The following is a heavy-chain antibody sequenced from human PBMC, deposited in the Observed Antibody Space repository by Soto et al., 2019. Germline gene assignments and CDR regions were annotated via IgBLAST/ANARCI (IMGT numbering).Heavy chain of an antibody. CDR1: GYTFTSYG. Sequence: QVQLVQSGAEVKKPGASVKVSCKASGYTFTSYGISWVRQAPGQGLEWMGWISAYNGNTNYAQKLQGRVTMTTDTSTSPGYMEVRSLRSDGTAVYYCARPWGFYDSRGYRLDYWGQGTLVTVSS. D-gene: IGHD3-22*01. CDR3: ARPWGFYDSRGYRLDY. J-gene: IGHJ4*02. V-gene: IGHV1-18*01. CDR2: ISAYNGNT.